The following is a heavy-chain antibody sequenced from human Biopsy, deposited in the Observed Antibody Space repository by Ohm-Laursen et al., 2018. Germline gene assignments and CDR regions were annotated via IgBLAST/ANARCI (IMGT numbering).Heavy chain of an antibody. V-gene: IGHV4-61*01. J-gene: IGHJ3*01. Sequence: SETLSLTCTVSGASVSSGSYDWSWIRQPPGKGLEWIGNIYNDVSTKYNPSLRSRVTISADKSTNQSSLKLSSVTAADTAIFFCARLYRLDDYWNDDPPDAFDVWGQGTRVTVSS. CDR3: ARLYRLDDYWNDDPPDAFDV. CDR1: GASVSSGSYD. CDR2: IYNDVST. D-gene: IGHD1-1*01.